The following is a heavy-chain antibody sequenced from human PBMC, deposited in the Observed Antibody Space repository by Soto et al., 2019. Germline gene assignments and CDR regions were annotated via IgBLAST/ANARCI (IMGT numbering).Heavy chain of an antibody. Sequence: GGSLRLSCAASGFTFSSYSMNWVRQAPGKGLEWVSYISSSSSTIYYADSVKGRFTISRDNAKNSLYLQMNSLRDEDTAVYYCARDEVHDTSGYLALFDYWGQGTLVTVSS. CDR1: GFTFSSYS. J-gene: IGHJ4*02. CDR3: ARDEVHDTSGYLALFDY. D-gene: IGHD3-22*01. CDR2: ISSSSSTI. V-gene: IGHV3-48*02.